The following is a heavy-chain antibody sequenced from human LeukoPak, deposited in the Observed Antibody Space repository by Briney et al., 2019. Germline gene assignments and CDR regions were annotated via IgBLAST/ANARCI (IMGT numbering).Heavy chain of an antibody. V-gene: IGHV4-34*01. CDR1: GGSFSYYY. CDR3: AIREYYDILTGYRKIPTSGFDP. D-gene: IGHD3-9*01. Sequence: SETLSLTCAVYGGSFSYYYWSWIRQPPGKTLEWIGEIDHSGSTNYNPSLKSRVTISVDTSKNQFSLKLSSVTAADTAVYYCAIREYYDILTGYRKIPTSGFDPWGQGTLVTVSS. CDR2: IDHSGST. J-gene: IGHJ5*02.